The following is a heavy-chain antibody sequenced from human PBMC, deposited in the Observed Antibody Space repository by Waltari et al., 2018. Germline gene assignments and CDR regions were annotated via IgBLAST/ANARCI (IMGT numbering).Heavy chain of an antibody. CDR1: EFAFRSFA. CDR3: ARDYCDRTNCHGMDV. Sequence: QVQLVESGGGVVQPGRSLRLSCAASEFAFRSFAMHWVRQAPGKGLEWVAVISYNGRNIYYVDSVKGRFTISRDNSKKTLYMQMNSLRPEDTAVYYCARDYCDRTNCHGMDVWGQGTTVTVSS. J-gene: IGHJ6*02. D-gene: IGHD3-22*01. CDR2: ISYNGRNI. V-gene: IGHV3-30*04.